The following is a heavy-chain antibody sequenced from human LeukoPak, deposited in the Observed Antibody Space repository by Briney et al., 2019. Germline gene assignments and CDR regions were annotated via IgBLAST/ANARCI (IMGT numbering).Heavy chain of an antibody. CDR1: GGSFSGYY. V-gene: IGHV4-59*12. J-gene: IGHJ3*02. CDR2: IYYSGST. CDR3: ARALRFLEWLSLNAFDI. D-gene: IGHD3-3*01. Sequence: SETLSLTCAVYGGSFSGYYWSWIRQPPGKGLEWIGYIYYSGSTNYNPSLKSRVTMSVDTSKNQFSLKLSSVTAADTAVYYCARALRFLEWLSLNAFDIWGQGTMVTVSS.